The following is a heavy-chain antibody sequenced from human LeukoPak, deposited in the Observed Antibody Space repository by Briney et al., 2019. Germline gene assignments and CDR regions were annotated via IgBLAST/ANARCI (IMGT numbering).Heavy chain of an antibody. J-gene: IGHJ4*02. CDR1: GFTFSSYA. V-gene: IGHV3-23*01. Sequence: GGSLRLSCAASGFTFSSYAMSWVRQAPGKGLEWVSAISGSGGSTYYADSVKGRFTISRDNSKNTLYLQMNSLRAEDTAVYYCAKGPLGITMIVAVGRFDYWGQGTLVTVSS. CDR2: ISGSGGST. CDR3: AKGPLGITMIVAVGRFDY. D-gene: IGHD3-22*01.